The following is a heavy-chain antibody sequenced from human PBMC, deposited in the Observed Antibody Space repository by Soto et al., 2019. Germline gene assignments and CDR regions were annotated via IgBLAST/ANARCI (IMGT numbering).Heavy chain of an antibody. V-gene: IGHV3-30-3*01. Sequence: QVQLVESGGGVVQPGRSLRLSCAASGFTFSSYAMHWVRQAPGKGLEWVAVISYDGSNKYYADSVKGRFTISRDNSKNTXXLXMXTLRAEDTAVYYCARSTAGVLVPAAISAYYYYGMDVWGQGTTVTVSS. D-gene: IGHD2-2*02. CDR3: ARSTAGVLVPAAISAYYYYGMDV. J-gene: IGHJ6*02. CDR2: ISYDGSNK. CDR1: GFTFSSYA.